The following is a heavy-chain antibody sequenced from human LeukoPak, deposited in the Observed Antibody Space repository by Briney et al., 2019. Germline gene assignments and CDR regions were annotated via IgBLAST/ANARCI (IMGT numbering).Heavy chain of an antibody. V-gene: IGHV4-59*01. J-gene: IGHJ6*02. CDR3: ARDNRAPYDSSGYYYYGMDV. Sequence: PSETLSLTCTVSGGSISSYYWSWIRQPPGKGLEWIGYIYYSGSTNYNPSLKSRVTISVDTSKNQFSLKLSSVTAADTAVYYCARDNRAPYDSSGYYYYGMDVWGQGTTVTVSS. D-gene: IGHD3-22*01. CDR2: IYYSGST. CDR1: GGSISSYY.